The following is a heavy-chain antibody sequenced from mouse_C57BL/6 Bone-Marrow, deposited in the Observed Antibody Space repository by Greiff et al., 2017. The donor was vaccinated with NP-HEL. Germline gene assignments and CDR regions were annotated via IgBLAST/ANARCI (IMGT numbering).Heavy chain of an antibody. CDR3: ARHSSGEGGFAY. CDR2: ISYDGSN. Sequence: EVKLVESGPGLVKPSQSLSLTCSVTGYSITSGYYWNWIRQFPGNKLEWMGYISYDGSNNYNPSLKNRISITRDTSKNQFFLKLNSVTTEDTATYYCARHSSGEGGFAYWGQGTLVTVSA. V-gene: IGHV3-6*01. CDR1: GYSITSGYY. D-gene: IGHD3-2*02. J-gene: IGHJ3*01.